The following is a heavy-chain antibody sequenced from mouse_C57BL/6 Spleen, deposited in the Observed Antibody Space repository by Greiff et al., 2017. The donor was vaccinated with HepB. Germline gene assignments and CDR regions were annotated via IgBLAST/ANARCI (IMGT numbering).Heavy chain of an antibody. CDR2: IYPGSGST. J-gene: IGHJ4*01. V-gene: IGHV1-55*01. CDR3: ASGSITTVVAAPMDY. CDR1: GYTFTSYW. Sequence: QVQLQQPGAELVKPGASVKMSCKASGYTFTSYWITWVKQRPGQGLEWIGDIYPGSGSTNYNEKFKSKATLTVDTASSTAYMQLSSLTSKDSAVYYCASGSITTVVAAPMDYWGQGTSVTVSS. D-gene: IGHD1-1*01.